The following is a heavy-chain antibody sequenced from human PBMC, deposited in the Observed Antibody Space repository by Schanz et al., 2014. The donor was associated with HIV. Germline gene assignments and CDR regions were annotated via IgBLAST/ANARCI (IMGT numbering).Heavy chain of an antibody. J-gene: IGHJ4*03. Sequence: QVQLVQSGAEVKKPGASVKVSCKAPGHPFTGYYIHWVRQAPGQGLDWVGWISPYNGDRKYDQKFQGRVTLTTDTSTNTAYMELRSLRSDDTAVYYCAKGQDWPGPQLDHWGHGSLVIVSS. D-gene: IGHD3-9*01. CDR1: GHPFTGYY. CDR3: AKGQDWPGPQLDH. CDR2: ISPYNGDR. V-gene: IGHV1-2*02.